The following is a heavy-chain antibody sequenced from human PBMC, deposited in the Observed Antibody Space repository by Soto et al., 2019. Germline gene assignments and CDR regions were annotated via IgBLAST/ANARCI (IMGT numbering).Heavy chain of an antibody. CDR1: GYTFTSYG. V-gene: IGHV1-69*06. Sequence: GASVKSSFKASGYTFTSYGISWVRQAPGQGLECMGGIIPIFGTANYAQKFQGRVTITADKSTRTAYMELRSLRSEDTAVYYCARVPYIAVAEAVDILGQLTMVTVSS. J-gene: IGHJ3*02. CDR3: ARVPYIAVAEAVDI. D-gene: IGHD6-19*01. CDR2: IIPIFGTA.